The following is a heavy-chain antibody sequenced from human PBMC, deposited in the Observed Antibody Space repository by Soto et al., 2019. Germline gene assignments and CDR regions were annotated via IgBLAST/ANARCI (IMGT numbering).Heavy chain of an antibody. CDR2: IYYSGST. Sequence: QVQLQESGPGLVKPSETLSLTCTVSGGSISSYYWSWIRQPPGKGLEWIGYIYYSGSTNYNPSLKSRVTISVDTSKNQFSLKLSSVTAADTAVYYCARIRIFGGGLVTQPSNYYYYMDVWGKGTTVTVSS. V-gene: IGHV4-59*01. J-gene: IGHJ6*03. D-gene: IGHD2-21*02. CDR1: GGSISSYY. CDR3: ARIRIFGGGLVTQPSNYYYYMDV.